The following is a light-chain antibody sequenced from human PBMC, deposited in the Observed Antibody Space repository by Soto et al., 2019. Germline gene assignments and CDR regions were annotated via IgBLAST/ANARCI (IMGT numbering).Light chain of an antibody. V-gene: IGLV1-44*01. Sequence: QSVLTQPPSASGTPGQRVTISCSGSSSNFGSNTVNWYQQLPGTAPKLLIYSNNQRPSGVPDRSSGSKSGTSASLAISGLQSEDEADYYCAAWDDSLNGLYVFGTGTKSPS. J-gene: IGLJ1*01. CDR1: SSNFGSNT. CDR2: SNN. CDR3: AAWDDSLNGLYV.